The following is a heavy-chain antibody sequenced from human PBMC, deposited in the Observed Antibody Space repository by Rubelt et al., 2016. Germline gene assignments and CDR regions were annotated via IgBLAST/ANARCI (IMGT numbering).Heavy chain of an antibody. V-gene: IGHV3-23*01. CDR3: ARGDASDY. Sequence: MTWVRQAPGKGLEWVPGISANGDRTYYADSVKGRFTISRDNSKNTLYLQMNSLRAEDTAVYYCARGDASDYWGQGTLVTVSS. J-gene: IGHJ4*02. CDR2: ISANGDRT.